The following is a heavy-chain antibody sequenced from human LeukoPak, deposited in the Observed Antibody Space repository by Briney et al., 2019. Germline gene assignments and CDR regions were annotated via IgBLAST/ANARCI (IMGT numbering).Heavy chain of an antibody. CDR1: GFTFHDYA. D-gene: IGHD1-26*01. CDR3: TKDIKAIVGAKGDAFDI. V-gene: IGHV3-9*01. Sequence: PGGSLRLSCAASGFTFHDYAMHWVRQAPGKGLEWVSGISWNSGIIGYADSVKGRFTTSRDNAKNSLYLQMNSLRPEDTALYYCTKDIKAIVGAKGDAFDIWGQGTMVTVSS. J-gene: IGHJ3*02. CDR2: ISWNSGII.